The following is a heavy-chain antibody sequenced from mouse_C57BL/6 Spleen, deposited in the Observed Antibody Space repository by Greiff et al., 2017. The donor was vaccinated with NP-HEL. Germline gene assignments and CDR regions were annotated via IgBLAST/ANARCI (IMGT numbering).Heavy chain of an antibody. Sequence: VQLQQSGAELVRPGASVTLSCKASGYTFTDYEMHWVKQTPVHGLEWIGAIDPETGGTAYNQKFKGKAILTADKSSSTAYMELRSLTSEDSAVYYCTRSLGRRDYFDYWGQGTTLTVSS. CDR1: GYTFTDYE. D-gene: IGHD4-1*01. V-gene: IGHV1-15*01. J-gene: IGHJ2*01. CDR2: IDPETGGT. CDR3: TRSLGRRDYFDY.